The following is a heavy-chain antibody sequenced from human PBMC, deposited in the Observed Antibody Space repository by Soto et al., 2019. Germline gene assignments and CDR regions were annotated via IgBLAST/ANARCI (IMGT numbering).Heavy chain of an antibody. V-gene: IGHV3-7*01. CDR2: IKLDGSER. Sequence: EVQLVESGGGLVQPGGSLRLSCAASGFTFSGFRSYGRSWVRQAPGKGLEWVANIKLDGSERYYVDSVKGRFTISRDDARNSLYLQMNSLRAEDTAIYYCARGYYWGQGTLVSVSS. CDR1: GFTFSGFRSYG. D-gene: IGHD2-15*01. CDR3: ARGYY. J-gene: IGHJ4*02.